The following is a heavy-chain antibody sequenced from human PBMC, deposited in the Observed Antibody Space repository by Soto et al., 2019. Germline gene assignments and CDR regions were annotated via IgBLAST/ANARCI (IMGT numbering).Heavy chain of an antibody. J-gene: IGHJ5*02. CDR2: IHYRANS. CDR1: GDSISSSSYY. V-gene: IGHV4-39*01. Sequence: SETLSLTCAVSGDSISSSSYYWAWIRQPPGKGLEWIGSIHYRANSYYSPSLKSRITISVDTSKNQISLRLSSVTAADTAVYYCARPLQLAVSGFDPWGRGTLGTVSS. D-gene: IGHD3-3*02. CDR3: ARPLQLAVSGFDP.